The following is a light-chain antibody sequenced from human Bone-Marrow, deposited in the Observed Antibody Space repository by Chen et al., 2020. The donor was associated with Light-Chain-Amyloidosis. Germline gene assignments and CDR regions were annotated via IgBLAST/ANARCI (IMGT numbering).Light chain of an antibody. J-gene: IGLJ3*02. CDR3: QVWDRSSDRPG. CDR2: DDS. CDR1: NIGSTS. Sequence: SYVLTQPSSVSVAPGQTATIACGGNNIGSTSVHWYQQTPGQAPLLVVYDDSDRPSGIPGRWSGSNAGNTATLTSSRVEAGDEADYYCQVWDRSSDRPGFGGGTKLTVL. V-gene: IGLV3-21*02.